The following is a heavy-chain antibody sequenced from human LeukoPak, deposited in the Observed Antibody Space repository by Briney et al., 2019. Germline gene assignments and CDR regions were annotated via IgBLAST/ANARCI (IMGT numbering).Heavy chain of an antibody. V-gene: IGHV3-23*01. CDR2: ISGSGGST. CDR3: AKDARVGDCDFHFDY. J-gene: IGHJ4*02. D-gene: IGHD2-21*02. Sequence: GGSPRLSCAASGFTFSSHAMSWVRQAPGKGLEWVSTISGSGGSTYYANSVKGRFTISRDNSKNTLYLQMSSLRAEDSAVYYCAKDARVGDCDFHFDYWGQGTLVPVSS. CDR1: GFTFSSHA.